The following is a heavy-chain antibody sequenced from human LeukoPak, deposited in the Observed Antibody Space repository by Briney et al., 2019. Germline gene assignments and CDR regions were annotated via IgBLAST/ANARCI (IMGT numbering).Heavy chain of an antibody. CDR3: ARGLSYYDFWSGYAGSANDYGMDV. CDR2: MKPNSGNT. Sequence: GASVKVSCKASGYTFTSYDINWVRQATGQGLEWMGWMKPNSGNTGYAQKFQGRVTMTRNTSISTAYMELSSLRSEDTAVYYCARGLSYYDFWSGYAGSANDYGMDVWGQGTTVTVSS. V-gene: IGHV1-8*01. CDR1: GYTFTSYD. D-gene: IGHD3-3*01. J-gene: IGHJ6*02.